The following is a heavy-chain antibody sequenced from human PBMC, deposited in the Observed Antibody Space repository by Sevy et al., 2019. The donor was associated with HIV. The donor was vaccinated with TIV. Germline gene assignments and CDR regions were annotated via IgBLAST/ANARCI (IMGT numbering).Heavy chain of an antibody. Sequence: SETLSLTCTVSNDSVSSGTFHWSWIRQPPQKGLGWIGYIYSSGNTNYNPSLKSRVTISVDTSKKQFSLRLNFVTAADTAVYYCARLRWPEAHFDYWGQGTLVTVSS. J-gene: IGHJ4*02. V-gene: IGHV4-61*01. CDR3: ARLRWPEAHFDY. CDR2: IYSSGNT. D-gene: IGHD2-15*01. CDR1: NDSVSSGTFH.